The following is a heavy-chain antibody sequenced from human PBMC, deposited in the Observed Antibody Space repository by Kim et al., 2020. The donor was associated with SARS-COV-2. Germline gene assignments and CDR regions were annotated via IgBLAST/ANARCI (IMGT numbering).Heavy chain of an antibody. CDR1: GYTFTSYA. CDR3: ARVLMVRGVIFDYYGMDV. V-gene: IGHV1-69*06. D-gene: IGHD3-10*01. CDR2: IIAIFGTA. Sequence: SVKVSCKASGYTFTSYAIHWVRQAPGQRLEWMGGIIAIFGTANYSQKFQGRVTITADKSTSTAYMELSSLRSEDTAVYYCARVLMVRGVIFDYYGMDVWGQGTTVTVSS. J-gene: IGHJ6*02.